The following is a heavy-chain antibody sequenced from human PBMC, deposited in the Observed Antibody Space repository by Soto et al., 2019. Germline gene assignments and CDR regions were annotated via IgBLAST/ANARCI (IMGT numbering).Heavy chain of an antibody. J-gene: IGHJ6*03. CDR1: GFTLSGYA. V-gene: IGHV3-64*01. CDR3: ARRARPDFYYMDV. Sequence: EVQLAESGGGWAQPGGSLSLSCAASGFTLSGYAMDWVRQAPGKGLEYVSGISSNGVGTYYANSVQGRFTISRDNSKNTVYLQMGSLRPEDMAVYYCARRARPDFYYMDVWGKGTTVTVSS. CDR2: ISSNGVGT. D-gene: IGHD6-6*01.